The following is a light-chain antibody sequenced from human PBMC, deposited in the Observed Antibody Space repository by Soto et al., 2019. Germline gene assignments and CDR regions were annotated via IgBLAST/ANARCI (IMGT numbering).Light chain of an antibody. CDR1: QIIGDS. CDR3: QHLNSYPLT. J-gene: IGKJ5*01. CDR2: DVS. V-gene: IGKV1-5*01. Sequence: DIQMTQSPSTLSASVGYRFTITCRASQIIGDSLAWYQQKPGKAPYLLISDVSSLERGVPSRFSGSGSGTEFTLTISSLQPEDFATYYCQHLNSYPLTFGQGTQLEIK.